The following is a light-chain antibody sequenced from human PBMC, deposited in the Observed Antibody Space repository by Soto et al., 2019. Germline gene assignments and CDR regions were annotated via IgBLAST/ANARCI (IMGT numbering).Light chain of an antibody. Sequence: QSALTQPASVSGSTGQSITISCTGTSSDVGGYDHVSWYQQHPGKAPKLIIYDVSIRPSGVSNRFSGSKSGNTASLAVSGLQAEDEADYYCSSYTSKDTLVFGGGTKVTVL. J-gene: IGLJ3*02. CDR3: SSYTSKDTLV. CDR2: DVS. V-gene: IGLV2-14*03. CDR1: SSDVGGYDH.